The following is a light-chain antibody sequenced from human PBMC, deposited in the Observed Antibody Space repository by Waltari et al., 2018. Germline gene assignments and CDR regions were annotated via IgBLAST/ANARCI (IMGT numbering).Light chain of an antibody. V-gene: IGLV3-19*01. J-gene: IGLJ2*01. CDR2: DKN. CDR1: SLRSYY. Sequence: SSELTQDPAVSVAMGQTVRITCQGDSLRSYYASWYQQRPGQAPILFIYDKNNRPSGVQDRFSGSSSHNTGSLTITGAQAEDEASYYCHSRDASGVAGSFGGGTKLTVL. CDR3: HSRDASGVAGS.